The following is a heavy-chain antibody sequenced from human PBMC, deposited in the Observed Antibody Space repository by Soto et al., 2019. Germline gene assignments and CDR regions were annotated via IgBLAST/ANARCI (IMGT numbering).Heavy chain of an antibody. CDR2: IWYDGRNK. D-gene: IGHD1-26*01. CDR3: ARGGKNSYGMDV. CDR1: GFSFSSCG. Sequence: QVQLVESGGGVVQPGRSLRLSCAASGFSFSSCGMHWVRQAPDKGLEWVANIWYDGRNKYFADSVKGRFTISRDDSKNTFDLQMNSLRAEDTAVYYCARGGKNSYGMDVWGQGTTVTVSS. V-gene: IGHV3-33*01. J-gene: IGHJ6*02.